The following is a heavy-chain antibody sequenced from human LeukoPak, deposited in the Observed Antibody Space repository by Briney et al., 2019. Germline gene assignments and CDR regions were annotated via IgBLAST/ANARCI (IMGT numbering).Heavy chain of an antibody. Sequence: SETLSLTCTVSGASVSSSNYYWGWIRQPPGKGLEWVGSVYYTGSTYHNPSLKSRVTMSIDTSRNQFSLKLTSVTPADTAVYYCARTAKYYYGSETYYFFDYWGQGTLVTVSS. CDR1: GASVSSSNYY. J-gene: IGHJ4*02. D-gene: IGHD3-10*01. V-gene: IGHV4-39*07. CDR3: ARTAKYYYGSETYYFFDY. CDR2: VYYTGST.